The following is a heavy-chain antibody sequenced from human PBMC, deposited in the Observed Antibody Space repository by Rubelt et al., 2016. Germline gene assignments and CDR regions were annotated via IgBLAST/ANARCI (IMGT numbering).Heavy chain of an antibody. J-gene: IGHJ6*02. Sequence: NPSGGSTSYAQKFQGRVTMTRDTSTSTVYMELRSLRSEDTAVYYCATGARRYGMDVWGQGTTVTVSS. CDR3: ATGARRYGMDV. CDR2: NPSGGST. V-gene: IGHV1-46*01.